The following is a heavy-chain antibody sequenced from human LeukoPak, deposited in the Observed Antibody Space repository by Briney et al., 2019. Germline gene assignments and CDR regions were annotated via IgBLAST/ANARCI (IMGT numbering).Heavy chain of an antibody. J-gene: IGHJ3*02. CDR3: ARHDPIVGTPDAFDI. CDR1: GGSISSYY. Sequence: SETLSLTCIVSGGSISSYYWSWIRQPAGKGLEWIAYIYYSGSTDYIPSLKSRVTISLDTSKNQFSLKLSSVTAADTAVYYCARHDPIVGTPDAFDIWGQGTKVTVSS. V-gene: IGHV4-59*08. CDR2: IYYSGST. D-gene: IGHD1-26*01.